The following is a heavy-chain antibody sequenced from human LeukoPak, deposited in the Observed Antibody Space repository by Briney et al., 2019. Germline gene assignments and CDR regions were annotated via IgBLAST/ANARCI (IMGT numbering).Heavy chain of an antibody. CDR1: GDSVSSTTSY. D-gene: IGHD6-19*01. Sequence: SETLSLTCTVSGDSVSSTTSYWTWIRPPPGQGLEYIGSIFYSGITFYNPSLKSRVTMSVDTSKNQFSLKLNSVAAADTAVYFCARQLAGLFFNSWGQGTLVAVSS. CDR2: IFYSGIT. J-gene: IGHJ4*02. CDR3: ARQLAGLFFNS. V-gene: IGHV4-39*01.